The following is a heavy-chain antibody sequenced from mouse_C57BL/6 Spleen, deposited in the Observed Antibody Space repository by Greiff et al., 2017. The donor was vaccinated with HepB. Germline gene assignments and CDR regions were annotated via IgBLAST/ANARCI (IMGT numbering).Heavy chain of an antibody. D-gene: IGHD2-12*01. J-gene: IGHJ1*03. V-gene: IGHV8-12*01. Sequence: QVTLKESGPGILQSSQTLSLTCSFSGFSLSTSGMGVSWIRQPSGKGLEWLAHIYWDDDKRYNPSLKSRLTISKDTSRNQVFLKITSVDTADTATYYCARRRDSLDVWGTGTTVTVSS. CDR1: GFSLSTSGMG. CDR3: ARRRDSLDV. CDR2: IYWDDDK.